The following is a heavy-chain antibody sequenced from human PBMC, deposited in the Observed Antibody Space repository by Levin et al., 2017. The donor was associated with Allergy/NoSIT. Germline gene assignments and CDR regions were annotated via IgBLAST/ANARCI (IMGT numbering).Heavy chain of an antibody. V-gene: IGHV3-66*01. CDR1: GITVSDSY. CDR2: IDSGAST. J-gene: IGHJ4*02. CDR3: GVGPFDF. Sequence: HAGGSLRLSCAASGITVSDSYMSWVRQAPGKGLEWVSIIDSGASTYYADSVKGRFTISRDNSKSTLYLQMTSLRGEDTAVYYCGVGPFDFWGQGTLVTVSS.